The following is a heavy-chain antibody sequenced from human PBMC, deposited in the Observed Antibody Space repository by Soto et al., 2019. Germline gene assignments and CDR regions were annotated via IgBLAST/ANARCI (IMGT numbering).Heavy chain of an antibody. CDR2: INPNSGGT. J-gene: IGHJ3*02. V-gene: IGHV1-2*04. Sequence: ASVKVSCKASGYTFTGYYMHWVRQAPGQGLEWMGWINPNSGGTNYAQKFQGWVTMTRDTSISTAYMELSRLRSDDTAVYYWARDGGDIVVVPAARPYDAFDIWGQGTMVTVSS. D-gene: IGHD2-2*01. CDR1: GYTFTGYY. CDR3: ARDGGDIVVVPAARPYDAFDI.